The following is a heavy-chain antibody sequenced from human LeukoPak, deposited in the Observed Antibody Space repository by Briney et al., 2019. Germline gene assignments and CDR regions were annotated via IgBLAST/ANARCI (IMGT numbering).Heavy chain of an antibody. D-gene: IGHD3-10*01. V-gene: IGHV3-53*01. CDR3: ARRRVTVVRGVDITSYYFDY. CDR2: IYSDGRT. Sequence: PGGSLRLSCAASGFTVSNKYMTWVRQAPGKGLEWVSLIYSDGRTYYADSVKGRCTISRDNAKNSLYLQMNNLRAEDTALYYCARRRVTVVRGVDITSYYFDYWGQGTLVTVSS. CDR1: GFTVSNKY. J-gene: IGHJ4*02.